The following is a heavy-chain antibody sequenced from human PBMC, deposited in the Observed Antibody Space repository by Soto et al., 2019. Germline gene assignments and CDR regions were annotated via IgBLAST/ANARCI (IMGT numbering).Heavy chain of an antibody. D-gene: IGHD5-12*01. Sequence: QVTLKESGPTLVKPTQTLTLTCTFSGCSLSSTRMAVGWMRQPPGKALEWLALIYCADEKRSSPFLKSRLTTTKDTSKNQVVPTLSNMDPVDTARYYCAHIVVAVLGYSFEYWGQGTLVTVSS. V-gene: IGHV2-5*02. CDR2: IYCADEK. CDR3: AHIVVAVLGYSFEY. J-gene: IGHJ4*02. CDR1: GCSLSSTRMA.